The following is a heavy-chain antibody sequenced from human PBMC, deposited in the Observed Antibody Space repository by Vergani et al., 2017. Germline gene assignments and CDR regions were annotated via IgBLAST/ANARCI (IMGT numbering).Heavy chain of an antibody. Sequence: EVQLLESGGGLVQPGRSLRLSCVASGFTSQAFAFHWVRQVSGRGLEWVSGIDRNYGVKNGNSFEGRFSISRDNAKKAVFLQMNNLRHVDTALYFCVKDNDYDADGPFDLWGRGTLVTVSS. V-gene: IGHV3-9*02. D-gene: IGHD3-16*01. CDR2: IDRNYGVK. CDR3: VKDNDYDADGPFDL. CDR1: GFTSQAFA. J-gene: IGHJ2*01.